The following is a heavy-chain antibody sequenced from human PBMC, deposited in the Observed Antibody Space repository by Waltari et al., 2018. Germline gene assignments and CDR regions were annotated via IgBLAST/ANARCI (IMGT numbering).Heavy chain of an antibody. CDR3: ARDRGRGLYLDP. Sequence: QLQLPESGPGLVKPSGPLSLTCGVSGESSGSTDVWNWVRQPPGKGLEWIGQVRLSGRTNYNPSFASRVTVAVDTFNNQFSLTLTSATAADTAVYYCARDRGRGLYLDPWGPGTLVTVSP. J-gene: IGHJ5*02. V-gene: IGHV4-4*02. D-gene: IGHD2-15*01. CDR1: GESSGSTDV. CDR2: VRLSGRT.